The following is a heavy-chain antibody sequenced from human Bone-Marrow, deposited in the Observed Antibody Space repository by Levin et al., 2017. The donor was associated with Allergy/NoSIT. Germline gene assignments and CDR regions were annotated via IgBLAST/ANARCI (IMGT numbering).Heavy chain of an antibody. CDR1: GGSINSGDHF. V-gene: IGHV4-30-4*01. D-gene: IGHD3-9*01. CDR3: ARSGSWAAMTGYYFDS. Sequence: SQTLSLTCSVSGGSINSGDHFWSWVRQPPGKGLEWIGYIYYSRSTSYSPSLKSRLTISVDTSQNQFSLKLNSVTAADTAVYFCARSGSWAAMTGYYFDSWGQGTLVTVSS. J-gene: IGHJ4*02. CDR2: IYYSRST.